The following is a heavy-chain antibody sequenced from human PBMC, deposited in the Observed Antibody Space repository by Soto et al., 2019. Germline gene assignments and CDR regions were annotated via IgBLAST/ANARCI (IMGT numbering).Heavy chain of an antibody. CDR1: GDSISSVDYF. J-gene: IGHJ5*01. D-gene: IGHD2-15*01. CDR3: ARGRYCLTGRCFTNWFDS. V-gene: IGHV4-30-4*01. CDR2: IYKSATT. Sequence: SETLSLTCSVSGDSISSVDYFWAWIRQPPGQALEYIGYIYKSATTYYNPSFESRGAISLDTSKSQFSLNVTSVTAADTAVYFCARGRYCLTGRCFTNWFDSWGQGTLVTVSS.